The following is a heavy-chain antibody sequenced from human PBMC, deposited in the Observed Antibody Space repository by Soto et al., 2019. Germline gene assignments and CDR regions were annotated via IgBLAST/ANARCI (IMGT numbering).Heavy chain of an antibody. CDR1: GFTVSSNY. D-gene: IGHD5-12*01. CDR3: ARLRLATNYFDY. V-gene: IGHV3-53*01. J-gene: IGHJ4*02. Sequence: PGGSLRLSCAASGFTVSSNYMNCVRQAPGKGLEWVSIIYSGGSTYYADSVKGRFTISRDNSKNTLYLQMNSLTAEDSAVYYCARLRLATNYFDYWGQGALVTVSS. CDR2: IYSGGST.